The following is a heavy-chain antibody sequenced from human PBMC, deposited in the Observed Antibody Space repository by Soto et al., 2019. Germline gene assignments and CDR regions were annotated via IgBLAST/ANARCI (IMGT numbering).Heavy chain of an antibody. J-gene: IGHJ3*02. V-gene: IGHV3-21*01. CDR2: ISTTSTYT. CDR3: ARDDGLSSTNVKAFDI. Sequence: AGGSLRLSCVASGFTFSRYYMNWVRQAPGKGLEWVSSISTTSTYTHYADSLKGRFTISRDNAKKLLYLQMDSLRAEDTAVYYCARDDGLSSTNVKAFDIWGQGTMVTVSS. CDR1: GFTFSRYY. D-gene: IGHD2-8*01.